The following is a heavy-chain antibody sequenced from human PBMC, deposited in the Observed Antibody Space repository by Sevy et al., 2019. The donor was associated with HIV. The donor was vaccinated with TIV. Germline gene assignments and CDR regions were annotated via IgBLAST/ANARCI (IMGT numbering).Heavy chain of an antibody. J-gene: IGHJ3*02. CDR2: IYTSGST. V-gene: IGHV4-4*07. D-gene: IGHD3-22*01. CDR3: ARDLSSFDYYDSSGYGSPGAFDI. CDR1: GGSISSYY. Sequence: SETLSLTCTVSGGSISSYYWSWIRQPAGKGLEWIGRIYTSGSTNYNPSLKCRVTMSVDTSKNQFSLKLSSVTAADTAVYYCARDLSSFDYYDSSGYGSPGAFDIWGQGTMVTVSS.